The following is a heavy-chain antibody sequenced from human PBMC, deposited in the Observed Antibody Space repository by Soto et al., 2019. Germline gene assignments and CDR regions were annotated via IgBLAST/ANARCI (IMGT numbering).Heavy chain of an antibody. Sequence: EVQLVESGGGVKRPGGSLRLSCAASGFSFDDDYGMIWVRQAPGKGLEWVSGVDRNGVETGYVDSVRGRFAISRDKSKMSLYLQMSSLRVEATAFYDRALGENGSVDYWGQGTLVTVSS. CDR3: ALGENGSVDY. CDR1: GFSFDDDYG. CDR2: VDRNGVET. V-gene: IGHV3-20*01. J-gene: IGHJ4*02. D-gene: IGHD3-10*01.